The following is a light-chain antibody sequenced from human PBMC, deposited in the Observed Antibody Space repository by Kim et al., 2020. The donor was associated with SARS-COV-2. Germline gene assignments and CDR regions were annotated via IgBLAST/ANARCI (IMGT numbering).Light chain of an antibody. CDR2: RVS. CDR1: NIGSKK. Sequence: ALGQSASIACGGHNIGSKKVHWYQQRPGQAPVLVIYRVSNRASGIPDRFSGSNSGNTATLSISGAQAGDEADYYCHVWDSTTVVFGGGTQLTVL. CDR3: HVWDSTTVV. V-gene: IGLV3-9*01. J-gene: IGLJ2*01.